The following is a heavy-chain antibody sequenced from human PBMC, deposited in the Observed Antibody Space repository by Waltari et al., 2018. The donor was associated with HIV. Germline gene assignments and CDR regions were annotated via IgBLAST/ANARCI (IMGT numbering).Heavy chain of an antibody. CDR2: IIPIFGTA. D-gene: IGHD5-12*01. CDR3: ARVQGWGHIVDIAAPGIGWFDP. CDR1: GGTFSSYA. J-gene: IGHJ5*02. Sequence: QVQLVQSGAEVKKPGSSVKVSCKASGGTFSSYAISWVRQAPGQGLEWMGGIIPIFGTANYAQKFQGRVTITADKSTSTAYMELSSLRSEDTAGYYCARVQGWGHIVDIAAPGIGWFDPWGQGTLV. V-gene: IGHV1-69*06.